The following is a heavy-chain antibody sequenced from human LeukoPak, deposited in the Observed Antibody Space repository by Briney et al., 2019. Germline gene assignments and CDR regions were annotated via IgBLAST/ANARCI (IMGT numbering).Heavy chain of an antibody. CDR2: ISGGGGTT. D-gene: IGHD3-22*01. CDR1: GFTFDDYA. J-gene: IGHJ4*02. V-gene: IGHV3-23*01. Sequence: GGSLRLSCAASGFTFDDYAMHWVRQAPGKGLEWVSGISGGGGTTYYADSVKGRFTISRDNSKNTLYLQMNSLRDEDTAVYYCARDLNLYDSSGYYPRWGQGTLVTVSS. CDR3: ARDLNLYDSSGYYPR.